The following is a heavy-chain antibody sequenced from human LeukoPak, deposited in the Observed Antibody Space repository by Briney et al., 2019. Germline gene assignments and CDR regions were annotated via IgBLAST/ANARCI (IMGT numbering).Heavy chain of an antibody. D-gene: IGHD3-10*01. CDR2: ISSSSSYI. CDR1: GFTFSSYE. J-gene: IGHJ6*03. V-gene: IGHV3-21*05. Sequence: GGSLRLSCAASGFTFSSYEMNWVRQAPGKGLEWVSYISSSSSYIYYADSVKGRFTISRDNAKNSLYLQMNSLRAEDTAVYYCARAPRPHGSGRSILYYMDVWGKGTTVTVSS. CDR3: ARAPRPHGSGRSILYYMDV.